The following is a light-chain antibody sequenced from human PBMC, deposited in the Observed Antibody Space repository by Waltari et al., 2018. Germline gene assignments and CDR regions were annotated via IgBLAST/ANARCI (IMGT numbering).Light chain of an antibody. J-gene: IGKJ3*01. Sequence: DTVVTQSPDTLSVSPGERVTLSCRASQSVGSDLAWYQQKPGQDPRLLIYGASTRATGIPARFSGSGSGTEFTLTISSLQSEDRGVYYCQQYNQWPPITCGPGTKVEVK. V-gene: IGKV3-15*01. CDR3: QQYNQWPPIT. CDR2: GAS. CDR1: QSVGSD.